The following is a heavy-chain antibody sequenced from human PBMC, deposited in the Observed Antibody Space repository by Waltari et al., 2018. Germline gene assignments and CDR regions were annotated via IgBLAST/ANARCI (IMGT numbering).Heavy chain of an antibody. J-gene: IGHJ4*02. D-gene: IGHD4-17*01. CDR3: ARWVGYGDLYFFDS. CDR2: IYHSGST. CDR1: GYSIRRGYY. V-gene: IGHV4-38-2*01. Sequence: QVQLQESGPGLVKPSETLSLTCAVSGYSIRRGYYWGWIRQPPGKGLEWIGRIYHSGSTYYNPSLKSRVTISVDTSKNQFSLKLSSVTAADTAVYYCARWVGYGDLYFFDSWGQGTLVTVSS.